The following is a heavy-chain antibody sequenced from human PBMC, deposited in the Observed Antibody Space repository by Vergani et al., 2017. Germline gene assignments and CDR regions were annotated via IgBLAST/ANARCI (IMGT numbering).Heavy chain of an antibody. CDR2: FYYSGST. Sequence: QVQLQESGPGLVKPSETLSLTCTVSGGSISSYYWSWIRQPPGKGLEWIGYFYYSGSTNYNPSLKSRVTISVDTSKNKFSLKLSCVTAADTAVYYCARRGRALLWFGDHAGAFDIWGQGTMVTVSS. CDR1: GGSISSYY. D-gene: IGHD3-10*01. V-gene: IGHV4-59*01. CDR3: ARRGRALLWFGDHAGAFDI. J-gene: IGHJ3*02.